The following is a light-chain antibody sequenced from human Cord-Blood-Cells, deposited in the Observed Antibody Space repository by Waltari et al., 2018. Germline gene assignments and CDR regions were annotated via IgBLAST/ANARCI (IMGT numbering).Light chain of an antibody. CDR3: QQRSNWSMYT. Sequence: DSVLTQSPATLSLSPGERATLSCRASQSVSSYLAWYQQKPGQAPRLLIYDASNRATCIPARFSGSGAGTDFTLTISSLEPEDFAVYYCQQRSNWSMYTVGHGTKLEIK. CDR2: DAS. CDR1: QSVSSY. J-gene: IGKJ2*01. V-gene: IGKV3-11*01.